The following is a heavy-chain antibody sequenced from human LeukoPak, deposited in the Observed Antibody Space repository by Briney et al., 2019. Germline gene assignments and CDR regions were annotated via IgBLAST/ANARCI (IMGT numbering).Heavy chain of an antibody. CDR1: GFTFSNYA. J-gene: IGHJ4*02. CDR3: ARSGVATCHY. CDR2: INPNDDGRS. D-gene: IGHD2-15*01. Sequence: GGSLRLSCQASGFTFSNYAMSWIRQAPGKGLEWVSSINPNDDGRSFFANFVEGRSTISRDDSRSAVYLQMNNLRAEDTAVYYCARSGVATCHYWGQGILVTLSS. V-gene: IGHV3-23*01.